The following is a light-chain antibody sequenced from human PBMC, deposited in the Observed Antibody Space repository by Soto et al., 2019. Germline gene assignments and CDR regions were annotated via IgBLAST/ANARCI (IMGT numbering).Light chain of an antibody. CDR3: SSYSSSRVFYV. CDR1: GSDVGGYNF. V-gene: IGLV2-14*01. J-gene: IGLJ1*01. CDR2: EVS. Sequence: QSALTQPASVSGSPGQSITISCTGTGSDVGGYNFVSWYQHHPGKAPKLMIYEVSNRPSGVSNRFSGSKSGNTASLTISGLQPEDEADYHCSSYSSSRVFYVFGTGTKLTVL.